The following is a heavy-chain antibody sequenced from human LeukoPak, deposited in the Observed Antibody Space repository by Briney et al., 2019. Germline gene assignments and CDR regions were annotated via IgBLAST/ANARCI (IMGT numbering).Heavy chain of an antibody. V-gene: IGHV3-33*01. D-gene: IGHD1-14*01. J-gene: IGHJ3*02. CDR3: ARVGSDRNVFDI. Sequence: GGSLRLSCAASGFTFSSSGMHWVRQAPGKGLEGVAVIWYDGSNKYYTESVKGRFAISRDNSKNTLYLQMNSLRVEDTAVYYCARVGSDRNVFDIWGQGTMVTVSS. CDR2: IWYDGSNK. CDR1: GFTFSSSG.